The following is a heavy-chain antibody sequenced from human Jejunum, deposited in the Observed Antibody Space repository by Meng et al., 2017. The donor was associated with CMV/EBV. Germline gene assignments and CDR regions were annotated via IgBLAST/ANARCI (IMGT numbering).Heavy chain of an antibody. CDR3: VRGGDSHIWYYYLDF. V-gene: IGHV1-69*05. D-gene: IGHD6-13*01. Sequence: SGVLFSRYSVNWVRQAPGQGLEWMGGVIPGSGTANYAQRFQGRVSIITDESTSTSYMELNSLRSEDTAVYYCVRGGDSHIWYYYLDFWGQGTLVTVSS. CDR2: VIPGSGTA. J-gene: IGHJ4*02. CDR1: GVLFSRYS.